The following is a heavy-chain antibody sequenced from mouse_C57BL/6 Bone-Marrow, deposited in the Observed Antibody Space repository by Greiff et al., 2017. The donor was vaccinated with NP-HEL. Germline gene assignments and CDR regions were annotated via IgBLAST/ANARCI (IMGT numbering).Heavy chain of an antibody. CDR1: GYTFTSYW. V-gene: IGHV1-55*01. CDR3: ARRAPFSLNYAMDY. J-gene: IGHJ4*01. Sequence: QVQLQQSGAELVKPGASVKMSCKASGYTFTSYWITWVKQRPGQGLEWIGDIYPGSGSTNYNEKFKSKATLTVDTSSSTAYMQLSSLTSEDSAVYYCARRAPFSLNYAMDYWGQGTSVTVSS. CDR2: IYPGSGST.